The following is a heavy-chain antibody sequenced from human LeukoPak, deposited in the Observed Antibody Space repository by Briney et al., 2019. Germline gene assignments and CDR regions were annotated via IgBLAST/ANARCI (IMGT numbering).Heavy chain of an antibody. CDR1: GFTFSSYA. J-gene: IGHJ3*02. V-gene: IGHV3-7*01. CDR3: ARKSFFDI. Sequence: GGSLRLSCAASGFTFSSYAMSWVRQAPGKGLEWAANIKQDGSEKYYVDSVKGRFTISRDNAKNSLYLQMNSLRAEDTAVYYCARKSFFDIWGQGTMVTVSS. CDR2: IKQDGSEK.